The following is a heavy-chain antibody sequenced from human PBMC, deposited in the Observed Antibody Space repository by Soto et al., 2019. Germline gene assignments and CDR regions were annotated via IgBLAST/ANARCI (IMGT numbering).Heavy chain of an antibody. D-gene: IGHD3-22*01. CDR2: IYYSGST. Sequence: SETLSLTCTVSGGSISSGGYYWSWIRQHPGKGLEWIGYIYYSGSTYYNPSLKSRVTISVDTSKNQFSLKLSPVTAADTAVYYCARGYYDSSGYYFGFDYWGQGTLVTSPQ. V-gene: IGHV4-31*03. CDR3: ARGYYDSSGYYFGFDY. J-gene: IGHJ4*02. CDR1: GGSISSGGYY.